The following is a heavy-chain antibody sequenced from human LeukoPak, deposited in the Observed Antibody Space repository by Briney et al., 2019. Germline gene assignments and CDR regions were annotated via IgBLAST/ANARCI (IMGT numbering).Heavy chain of an antibody. CDR3: ARCSGWYEGGYYYYYMDV. J-gene: IGHJ6*03. CDR2: INHSGST. D-gene: IGHD6-19*01. Sequence: SETLSLTCAVYGGSFSGYYWSWIRQPPGKGLEWIGEINHSGSTNYNPSLKSRVTISVDTSKNQFSLKLSSVTAADTAVYYCARCSGWYEGGYYYYYMDVWGKGTTVTISS. V-gene: IGHV4-34*01. CDR1: GGSFSGYY.